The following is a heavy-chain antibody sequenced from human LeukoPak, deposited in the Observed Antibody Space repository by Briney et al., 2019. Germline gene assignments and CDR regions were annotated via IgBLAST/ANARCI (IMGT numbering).Heavy chain of an antibody. J-gene: IGHJ4*02. CDR2: INPNSGGT. CDR3: ARESTLTPLSIPFDY. V-gene: IGHV1-2*02. D-gene: IGHD6-6*01. Sequence: ASVKVSCKASGYTFTGYYMHWVRQAPGQGLEWMGWINPNSGGTNYAQKFQGRVTMTRDTSISTAYMELSRLRSDDTAVYYCARESTLTPLSIPFDYWGQGTLVTVSS. CDR1: GYTFTGYY.